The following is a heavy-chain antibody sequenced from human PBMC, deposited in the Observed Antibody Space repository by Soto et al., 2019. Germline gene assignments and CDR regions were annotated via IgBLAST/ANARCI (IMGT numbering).Heavy chain of an antibody. V-gene: IGHV4-59*01. CDR3: AGERTPSPPGGVMDV. Sequence: PSETLSLTCSVSGGSIKNYYWSWIRQAPGRELEWIGYVYYSGSTKYNPSLKSRVTISVDMSNNQFSLKMNSVTAADTAIYYCAGERTPSPPGGVMDVWGQGTTVTVSS. CDR1: GGSIKNYY. D-gene: IGHD1-26*01. J-gene: IGHJ6*02. CDR2: VYYSGST.